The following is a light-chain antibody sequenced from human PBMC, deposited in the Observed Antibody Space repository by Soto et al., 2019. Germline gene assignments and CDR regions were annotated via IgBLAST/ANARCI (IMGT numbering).Light chain of an antibody. V-gene: IGLV1-47*01. J-gene: IGLJ2*01. CDR1: SSNIGSNY. CDR3: AAWDDSLSGVV. Sequence: QSVLTQPPSASGTPGQRVTISCSGSSSNIGSNYVFWYQHLPGTAPQLLIYRNNQRPSGVPDRFSGSKSGTSASLAISGLRSADETDYYCAAWDDSLSGVVFGGGTKLTVL. CDR2: RNN.